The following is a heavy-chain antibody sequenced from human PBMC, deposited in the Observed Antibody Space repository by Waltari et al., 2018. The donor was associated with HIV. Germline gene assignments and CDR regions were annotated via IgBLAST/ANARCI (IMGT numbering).Heavy chain of an antibody. D-gene: IGHD3-3*01. CDR2: INSDGGDA. CDR3: ARDDYDFWSGPRRDKNYGMDV. CDR1: GFSFSDYW. V-gene: IGHV3-74*01. Sequence: GGLVQPGGSLRLSCAASGFSFSDYWMHWVRQSPWKGLEWVSRINSDGGDATYADSVKGRFTVSRDNAKNTLFLEMSSLRVEDTAVYYCARDDYDFWSGPRRDKNYGMDVWGQGTAVTVSS. J-gene: IGHJ6*02.